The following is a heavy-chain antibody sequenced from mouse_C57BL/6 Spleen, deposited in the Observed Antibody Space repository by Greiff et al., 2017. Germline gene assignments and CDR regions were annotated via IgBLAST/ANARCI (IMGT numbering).Heavy chain of an antibody. D-gene: IGHD2-4*01. CDR3: AKGGYDYDRDAMDY. V-gene: IGHV2-5*01. CDR1: GFSLTSYG. CDR2: IWRGGST. Sequence: VMLVESGPGLVQPSQSLSITCTVSGFSLTSYGVHWVRQSPGKGLEWLGVIWRGGSTDYNAAFMSRLSITKDNSKSQVFFKMNSLQADDTAIYYCAKGGYDYDRDAMDYWGQGTSVTVSS. J-gene: IGHJ4*01.